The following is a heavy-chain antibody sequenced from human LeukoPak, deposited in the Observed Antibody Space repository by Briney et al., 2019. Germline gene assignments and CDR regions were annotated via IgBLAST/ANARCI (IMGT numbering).Heavy chain of an antibody. V-gene: IGHV4-34*01. D-gene: IGHD3-3*01. J-gene: IGHJ6*03. Sequence: SETLSLTCAVYGGSFSGYYWSWIRQPPGKGLEWIGEINHSGSTNYNPSLKSRVTISVDTSKNQFSLKLSSVTAADTAVYYCARGLTGPSWSGYYMRYYYYYMDVWGKGTTVTVSS. CDR3: ARGLTGPSWSGYYMRYYYYYMDV. CDR2: INHSGST. CDR1: GGSFSGYY.